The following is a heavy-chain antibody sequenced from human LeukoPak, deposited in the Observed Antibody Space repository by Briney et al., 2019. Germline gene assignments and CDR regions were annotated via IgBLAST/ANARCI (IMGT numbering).Heavy chain of an antibody. Sequence: GGSQRLSCAASGFTFSSYAMHWVRQAPGKGLEWVAVISYDGGNKYYADSVKGRFTISRDNSKNTLYLQMNSLRAEDTAVYYCARDEEMATIAGYFDYWGQGTLVTVSS. V-gene: IGHV3-30*04. J-gene: IGHJ4*02. D-gene: IGHD5-24*01. CDR2: ISYDGGNK. CDR3: ARDEEMATIAGYFDY. CDR1: GFTFSSYA.